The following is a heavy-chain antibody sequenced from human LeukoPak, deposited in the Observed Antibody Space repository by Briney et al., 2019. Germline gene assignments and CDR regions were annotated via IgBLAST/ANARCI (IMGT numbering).Heavy chain of an antibody. CDR2: IYYSGST. CDR3: ARGPDYYDSGGYYPNWFDP. D-gene: IGHD3-22*01. Sequence: ETLSLTCTVSGGSISSYYWSWIRQPPGKGLEWIGYIYYSGSTNYNPSLKSRVTISVDTSKNQFSLKLSSVTAADTAVYYCARGPDYYDSGGYYPNWFDPWGQGTLVTVSS. CDR1: GGSISSYY. J-gene: IGHJ5*02. V-gene: IGHV4-59*01.